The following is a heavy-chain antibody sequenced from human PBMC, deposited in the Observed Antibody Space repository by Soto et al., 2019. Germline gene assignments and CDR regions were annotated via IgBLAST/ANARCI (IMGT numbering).Heavy chain of an antibody. Sequence: GGSLRLSCAASGFTFSSYGMHWVRQAQGKGLDWVAVIWCDGSNKYYADSVKGRFTISRDNSKNTLYLQMNSLRAEDTAVYYCARSITIFGVVICYYFDYWGQGTLVTVSS. CDR1: GFTFSSYG. J-gene: IGHJ4*02. V-gene: IGHV3-33*01. D-gene: IGHD3-3*01. CDR3: ARSITIFGVVICYYFDY. CDR2: IWCDGSNK.